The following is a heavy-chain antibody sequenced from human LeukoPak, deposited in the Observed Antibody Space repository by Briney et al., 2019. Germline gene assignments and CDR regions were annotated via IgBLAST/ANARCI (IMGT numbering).Heavy chain of an antibody. CDR1: GFPFTNYP. D-gene: IGHD5-18*01. Sequence: TGGSLRLSCAASGFPFTNYPMYWVRQAPGKGLEWVATISYDGSAKYYADSLKGRFTISRDDSKNTLYLQMNSLRVEDTAVYYCARERGYSYIDYWGQGTLVTVSP. CDR2: ISYDGSAK. J-gene: IGHJ4*02. V-gene: IGHV3-30*04. CDR3: ARERGYSYIDY.